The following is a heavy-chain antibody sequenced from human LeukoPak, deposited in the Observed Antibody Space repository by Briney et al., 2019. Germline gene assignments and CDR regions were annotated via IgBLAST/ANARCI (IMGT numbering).Heavy chain of an antibody. CDR1: GGSIGTNY. CDR2: ISYSGGT. CDR3: AKDFGKATKATKFDY. J-gene: IGHJ4*02. Sequence: SETLSLTCIVSGGSIGTNYWNWIRQPPGKGLEWIGYISYSGGTNYNPSLKGRVTISLDSSKKHFSLKLSSVTATDTAVYYCAKDFGKATKATKFDYWGQGTLVTVSS. D-gene: IGHD5-12*01. V-gene: IGHV4-59*12.